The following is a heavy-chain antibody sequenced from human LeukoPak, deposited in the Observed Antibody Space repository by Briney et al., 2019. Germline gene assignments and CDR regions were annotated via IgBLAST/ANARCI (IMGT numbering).Heavy chain of an antibody. J-gene: IGHJ3*01. V-gene: IGHV3-23*01. D-gene: IGHD4-17*01. CDR2: ISGSGGST. CDR3: AKVGPYGVYDAFDF. Sequence: PGGSLRLSCAASGFTFSNSGMTWVRQAPGEGLEWISVISGSGGSTFYADSVKGRFTLSRDNAKNLLYLQMNSLRVDDTAIYYCAKVGPYGVYDAFDFWGQGTVVTVSS. CDR1: GFTFSNSG.